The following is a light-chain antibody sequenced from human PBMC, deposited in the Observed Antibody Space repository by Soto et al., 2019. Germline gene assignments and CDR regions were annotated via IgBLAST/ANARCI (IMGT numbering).Light chain of an antibody. CDR1: HNINNY. Sequence: DIQMTQSPSSLSASVGDRVTITCRASHNINNYLSWYQQKPGKAPKLLIYAASNLQSGVPSRFSGSGSGTDFTLTISCLQSEDFATYYCQQYYSYLTFGPGTKVDIK. CDR2: AAS. J-gene: IGKJ3*01. V-gene: IGKV1-39*01. CDR3: QQYYSYLT.